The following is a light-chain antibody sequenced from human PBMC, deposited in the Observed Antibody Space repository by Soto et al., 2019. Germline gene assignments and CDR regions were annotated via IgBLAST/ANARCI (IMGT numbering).Light chain of an antibody. CDR2: DAS. V-gene: IGKV1-39*01. Sequence: EIRMPQSEWSLDASLAARVNIXCRAGQSVSSYLNWYQQKPGKAPKLLTYDASSLQSGGPSRFSGSGSGTDVTLTISSLQPEDFATYYGQQSYSTPWTFGQGTKVEIK. CDR1: QSVSSY. J-gene: IGKJ1*01. CDR3: QQSYSTPWT.